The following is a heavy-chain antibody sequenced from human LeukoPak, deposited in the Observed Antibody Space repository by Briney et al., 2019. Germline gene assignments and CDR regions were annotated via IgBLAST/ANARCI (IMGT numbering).Heavy chain of an antibody. CDR1: GYTFTSYG. D-gene: IGHD5-12*01. Sequence: GASVKVSCKASGYTFTSYGISWVRQAPGQGLEWMGWISAYNGNTNYAQKLQGRVTMTTDTSTSTAYMELRSLRSDDTAVYYCARDLDSGYDYSRAYYGMDVWGQGTTVTVSS. CDR2: ISAYNGNT. CDR3: ARDLDSGYDYSRAYYGMDV. J-gene: IGHJ6*02. V-gene: IGHV1-18*01.